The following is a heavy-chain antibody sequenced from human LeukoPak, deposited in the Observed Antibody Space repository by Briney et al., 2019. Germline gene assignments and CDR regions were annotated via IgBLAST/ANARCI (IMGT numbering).Heavy chain of an antibody. CDR1: GGSISRGGYH. CDR2: IYYSGST. D-gene: IGHD3-3*01. J-gene: IGHJ3*02. Sequence: SETLSLTCTVSGGSISRGGYHWDWIRQPPGKGLEWIGYIYYSGSTNYNPSLKSRVTISVDTSKNQFSLKLSSVTAADTAVYYCAREYYDHSNDAFDIWGQGTMVTVSS. V-gene: IGHV4-61*08. CDR3: AREYYDHSNDAFDI.